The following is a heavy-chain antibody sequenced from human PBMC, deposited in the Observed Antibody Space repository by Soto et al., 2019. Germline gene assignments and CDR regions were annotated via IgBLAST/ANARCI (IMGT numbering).Heavy chain of an antibody. D-gene: IGHD6-13*01. J-gene: IGHJ4*02. CDR1: GGSISSGDYY. Sequence: SETLSLTCTVSGGSISSGDYYWSWIRQPPGKGLEWIGYIYYSGSTYYNPSLKSRVTISVDTSKNQFSLKLSSVTAADTAVYYCARETSRFSSSWYHFDYWGQGTLVTVSS. V-gene: IGHV4-30-4*01. CDR2: IYYSGST. CDR3: ARETSRFSSSWYHFDY.